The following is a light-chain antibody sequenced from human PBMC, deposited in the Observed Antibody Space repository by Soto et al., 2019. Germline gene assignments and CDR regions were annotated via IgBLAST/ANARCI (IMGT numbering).Light chain of an antibody. Sequence: QSALSQPASVSGSPGQSITISCTGTSNDVGYYNYVSWYQQHPGQAPKLMISEVTTRPSGVSDRFSGSKSGNTASLTISRLQAEDEAHYYCSSYTTVYTQVFGGGTKVTVL. CDR2: EVT. CDR1: SNDVGYYNY. J-gene: IGLJ3*02. CDR3: SSYTTVYTQV. V-gene: IGLV2-14*01.